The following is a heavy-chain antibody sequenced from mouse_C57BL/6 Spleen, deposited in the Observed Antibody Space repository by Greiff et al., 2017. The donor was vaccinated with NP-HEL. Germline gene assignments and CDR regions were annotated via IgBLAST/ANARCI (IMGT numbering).Heavy chain of an antibody. D-gene: IGHD4-1*01. CDR3: VREAGTGCAD. CDR1: GFSFNTYA. V-gene: IGHV10-1*01. J-gene: IGHJ3*01. CDR2: IRSKSSNYAT. Sequence: EVQVVESGGGLVQPKGSLKLSCAASGFSFNTYAMNWVRQAPGKGLEWVGRIRSKSSNYATYYADSVKDRFTISRDESERMLYMQMHNLETEGTAMYYCVREAGTGCADWGQGALVTVAA.